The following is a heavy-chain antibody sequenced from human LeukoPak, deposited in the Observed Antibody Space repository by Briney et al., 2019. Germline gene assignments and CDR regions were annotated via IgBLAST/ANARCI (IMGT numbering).Heavy chain of an antibody. CDR1: GGAISSYY. CDR2: IYYSGST. D-gene: IGHD3-9*01. V-gene: IGHV4-59*01. Sequence: SETLSLTCTVSGGAISSYYWSWIRQPPGKGLEWIGYIYYSGSTNYNTSLKSRVTISVDTSKNQFSLKLSSVTAADTAVYYCARSPPSLDDAFDIWGQGTMVTVSS. CDR3: ARSPPSLDDAFDI. J-gene: IGHJ3*02.